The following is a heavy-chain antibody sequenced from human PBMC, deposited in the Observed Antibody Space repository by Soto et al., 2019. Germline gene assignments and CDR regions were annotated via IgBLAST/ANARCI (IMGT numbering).Heavy chain of an antibody. CDR3: ARSTGIAVWWGY. D-gene: IGHD6-19*01. CDR2: INAGNGNT. J-gene: IGHJ4*02. Sequence: QVQLVQSGAEVKKPGASVKVSCKASGYTFTSYAMHWVRQAPGQRLEWMGWINAGNGNTKYSQKFQGRVTITRDTSAISSYMELRRMRSEDTAVYVSARSTGIAVWWGYWGQGTLVTVSS. CDR1: GYTFTSYA. V-gene: IGHV1-3*01.